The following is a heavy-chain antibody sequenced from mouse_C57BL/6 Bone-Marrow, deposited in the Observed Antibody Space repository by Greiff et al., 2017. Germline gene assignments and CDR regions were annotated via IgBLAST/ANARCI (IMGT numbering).Heavy chain of an antibody. V-gene: IGHV5-4*03. CDR3: ARQLWTGTFAY. Sequence: EVKLVESGGGLVKPGGSLKLSCAASGFTFSSYAMSWVRQTPEKRLEWVATISDGGSYTYYPDNVKGRFTISRDNAKNNLYLQMSHLKSEDTAMYYCARQLWTGTFAYWGQGTLVTVSA. J-gene: IGHJ3*01. CDR2: ISDGGSYT. D-gene: IGHD4-1*01. CDR1: GFTFSSYA.